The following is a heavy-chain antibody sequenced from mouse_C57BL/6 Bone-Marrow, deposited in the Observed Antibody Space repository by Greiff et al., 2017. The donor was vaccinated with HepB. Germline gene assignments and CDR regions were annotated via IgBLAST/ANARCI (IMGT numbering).Heavy chain of an antibody. J-gene: IGHJ3*01. D-gene: IGHD2-2*01. CDR1: GYTFTGYW. CDR3: ARCTMFTTFAY. V-gene: IGHV1-9*01. CDR2: ILPGSGST. Sequence: VKLMESGAELMKPGASVKLSCKATGYTFTGYWIEWVKQRPGHGLEWIGEILPGSGSTNYNEKFKGKATLTVDTSSNTAYIQLSSLTTEDSAIYDCARCTMFTTFAYWGQGTLVTVSA.